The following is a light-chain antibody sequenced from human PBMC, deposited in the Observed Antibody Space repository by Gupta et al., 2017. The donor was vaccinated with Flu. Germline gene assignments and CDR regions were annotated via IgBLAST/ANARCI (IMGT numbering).Light chain of an antibody. Sequence: DIQMTQSPSTLSASVGDRVTITCRASQSINNWLAWYQQKPGKAPKLLIYKASSLQSGVTSSFSGSGSGTEFSLTSSSLQPDDFAIYYCHHDNSYSPETFGQGTKLEIK. V-gene: IGKV1-5*03. CDR3: HHDNSYSPET. J-gene: IGKJ2*01. CDR2: KAS. CDR1: QSINNW.